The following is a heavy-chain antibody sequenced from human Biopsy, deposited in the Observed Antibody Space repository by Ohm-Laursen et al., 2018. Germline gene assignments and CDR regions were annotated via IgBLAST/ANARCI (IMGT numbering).Heavy chain of an antibody. V-gene: IGHV3-30*18. CDR3: VKDRGAAGTDYYYGMDA. CDR1: RFTFSTYG. Sequence: SLRLSCAASRFTFSTYGMHWVRQAPGKGLEWVAVISFDGSGQKYADSVKGRFTISRDNSKNTLYLQMNSLRAEDTAVFYCVKDRGAAGTDYYYGMDAWGQGTTVTVSS. J-gene: IGHJ6*02. CDR2: ISFDGSGQ. D-gene: IGHD6-13*01.